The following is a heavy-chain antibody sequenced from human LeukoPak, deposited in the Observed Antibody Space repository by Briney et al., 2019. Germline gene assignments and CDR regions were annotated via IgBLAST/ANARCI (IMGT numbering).Heavy chain of an antibody. V-gene: IGHV1-69*04. CDR3: ASSTPAVTAFDY. Sequence: SVKVSCKASGGTFSSYAISWVRQAPGQGLEWMGRIIPILGIANYAQKFRGRVTITADKSTSTAYMELSSLRSEDTAVYYCASSTPAVTAFDYWGQGTLVTVSP. CDR1: GGTFSSYA. J-gene: IGHJ4*02. CDR2: IIPILGIA. D-gene: IGHD2-15*01.